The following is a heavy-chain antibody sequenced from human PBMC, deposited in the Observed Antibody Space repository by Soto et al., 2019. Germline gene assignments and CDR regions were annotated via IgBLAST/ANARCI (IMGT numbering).Heavy chain of an antibody. CDR3: ARGERGYSYDNWFDP. V-gene: IGHV4-59*11. CDR2: IYNGGRT. Sequence: SETLSLTCTVSGGSISDHYYMWIRQSPGKGLEYIGYIYNGGRTDYNPSLKSRVIISVDTSKNQFSLKLTSVTAADTAVYYCARGERGYSYDNWFDPWGQGTLVTVS. CDR1: GGSISDHY. J-gene: IGHJ5*02. D-gene: IGHD5-18*01.